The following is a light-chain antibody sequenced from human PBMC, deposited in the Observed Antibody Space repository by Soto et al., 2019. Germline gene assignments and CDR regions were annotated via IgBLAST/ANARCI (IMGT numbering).Light chain of an antibody. J-gene: IGKJ1*01. V-gene: IGKV3-20*01. Sequence: EVVLTQSPGTVSLSPGERATLSCRASQSVTSNYLAWYQQKAGQAPRLLIYAASSRATGIPDRFSGSGSGTYFPLSISRLEPEAVAVYYCHQYRSSVTWTFGQGTKVAIK. CDR1: QSVTSNY. CDR3: HQYRSSVTWT. CDR2: AAS.